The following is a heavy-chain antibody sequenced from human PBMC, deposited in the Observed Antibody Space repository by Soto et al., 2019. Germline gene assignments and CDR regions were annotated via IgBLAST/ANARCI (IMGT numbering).Heavy chain of an antibody. CDR2: IYYSGST. CDR3: ARVSRDDYVISYYFDY. Sequence: SETLSLTCTVSGGSISSYYWSWIRQPPGKGLEWIGYIYYSGSTNYNPSLKSRVTISVDTSKNQFSLKLSSVTAADTAVYYCARVSRDDYVISYYFDYWGQGTLLTVSS. V-gene: IGHV4-59*01. CDR1: GGSISSYY. D-gene: IGHD4-17*01. J-gene: IGHJ4*02.